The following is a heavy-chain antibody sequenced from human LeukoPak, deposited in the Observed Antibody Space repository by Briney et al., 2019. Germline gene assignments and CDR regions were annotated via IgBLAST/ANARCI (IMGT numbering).Heavy chain of an antibody. D-gene: IGHD3-3*01. V-gene: IGHV1-69*04. J-gene: IGHJ6*02. CDR1: GGTFSSYA. Sequence: GASVKVSCKASGGTFSSYAISWVRQAPGQGLEWMGRIIPILGIANYAHKFQGRVTITADKSTSTAYMELSSLRSEDTAVYYCARGLFGVVIHYYYYGMDVWGQGTTVTVSS. CDR2: IIPILGIA. CDR3: ARGLFGVVIHYYYYGMDV.